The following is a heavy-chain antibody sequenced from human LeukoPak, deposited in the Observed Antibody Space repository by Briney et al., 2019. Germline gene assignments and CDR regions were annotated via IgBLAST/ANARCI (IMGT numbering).Heavy chain of an antibody. V-gene: IGHV3-7*05. CDR1: GCTFSSYW. CDR3: ARDGYPSSGLIPSIDY. J-gene: IGHJ4*02. CDR2: IKQDGSEK. D-gene: IGHD6-19*01. Sequence: PVGSLRLSCAAAGCTFSSYWMSWVRQAPGKGREGVANIKQDGSEKYYVDSVKGRFTISRDNAKNSLYLQMNSLRAEDTAVYYCARDGYPSSGLIPSIDYWGQGTLVTVSS.